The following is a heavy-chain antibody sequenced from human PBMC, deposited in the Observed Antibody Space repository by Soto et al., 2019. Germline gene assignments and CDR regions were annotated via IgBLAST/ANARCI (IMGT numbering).Heavy chain of an antibody. CDR1: GFTFSSYG. D-gene: IGHD3-10*01. CDR3: AKDPYYYGSGSYYGGLYYYYGMDV. V-gene: IGHV3-30*18. Sequence: LRLSCAASGFTFSSYGMHCVRQAPVKGLEWVAVISYDGSNKYYADSVKGRFTISRDNSKNTLYLQMNSLRAEDTAVYYCAKDPYYYGSGSYYGGLYYYYGMDVWGQGTTVTVSS. J-gene: IGHJ6*02. CDR2: ISYDGSNK.